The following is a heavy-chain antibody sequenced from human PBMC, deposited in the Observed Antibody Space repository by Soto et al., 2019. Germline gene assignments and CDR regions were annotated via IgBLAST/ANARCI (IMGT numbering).Heavy chain of an antibody. CDR2: ISGSGGST. CDR1: GFTFSSYA. CDR3: VKGGVPVIVHFDY. D-gene: IGHD3-16*02. Sequence: EVQLLESGGGLVQPGGSLRLSCAASGFTFSSYAMSWVRQAPGKGLEWVSAISGSGGSTYYADSVKGRFTISRDNSKNTLYLQMNSLRAEDTAVYYCVKGGVPVIVHFDYWGQGTLVTVSS. V-gene: IGHV3-23*01. J-gene: IGHJ4*02.